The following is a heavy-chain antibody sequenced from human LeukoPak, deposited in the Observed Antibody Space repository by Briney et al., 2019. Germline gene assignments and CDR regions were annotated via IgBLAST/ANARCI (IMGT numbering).Heavy chain of an antibody. CDR3: AKYRGFGDSYDS. V-gene: IGHV3-23*01. CDR2: NGGSST. Sequence: GGSLRLSCAASGFPFTIYAMSWVRQAPGKGLEWVSSNGGSSTYYADFVKGRFTISRDTSKNTMDLQMNSLRAEDTAIYYCAKYRGFGDSYDSWGQGTLVTVSS. CDR1: GFPFTIYA. D-gene: IGHD3-10*01. J-gene: IGHJ4*02.